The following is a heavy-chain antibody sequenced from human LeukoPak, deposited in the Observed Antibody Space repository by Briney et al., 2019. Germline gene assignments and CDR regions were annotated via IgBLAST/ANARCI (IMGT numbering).Heavy chain of an antibody. V-gene: IGHV3-53*01. CDR2: VYSGGHT. Sequence: GGSLRLSCAASGLIVSNNYMSWVRQAPGKGLEWVSIVYSGGHTYYADSVKGRFTISRDESKNTLCLQMSSLRAEDTAVYYCARGIRDCSRTTCYQPFDYWGQGALVTVSS. CDR1: GLIVSNNY. CDR3: ARGIRDCSRTTCYQPFDY. D-gene: IGHD2-2*01. J-gene: IGHJ4*02.